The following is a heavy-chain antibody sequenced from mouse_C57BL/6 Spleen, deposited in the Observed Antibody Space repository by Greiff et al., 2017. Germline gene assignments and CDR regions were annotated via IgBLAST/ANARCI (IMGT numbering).Heavy chain of an antibody. CDR3: ARGVTTLDY. Sequence: QVQLQQPGAELVRPGSSVKLSCKASGYTFTSYWMDWVKQRPGQGLEWIGNIYPSDSETHYNQKFKDKATLTVDKASSTAYMQLSSLTSGASAVYYCARGVTTLDYWGQGTTRTVPS. D-gene: IGHD2-2*01. CDR2: IYPSDSET. V-gene: IGHV1-61*01. CDR1: GYTFTSYW. J-gene: IGHJ2*01.